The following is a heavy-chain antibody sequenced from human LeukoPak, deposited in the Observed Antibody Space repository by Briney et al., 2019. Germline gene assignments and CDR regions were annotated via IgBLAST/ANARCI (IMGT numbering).Heavy chain of an antibody. V-gene: IGHV3-21*01. Sequence: PGGSLRPSCAASGFTFSSYSMNWVRQAPGKGLEWVSSISSSSSYIYYADSVKGRFTISRDNAKNTLYLQMNSLKAEDTAVYYCARGARFDYDFWSGPRDFDYWGQGALVTVSS. D-gene: IGHD3-3*01. CDR1: GFTFSSYS. CDR3: ARGARFDYDFWSGPRDFDY. J-gene: IGHJ4*02. CDR2: ISSSSSYI.